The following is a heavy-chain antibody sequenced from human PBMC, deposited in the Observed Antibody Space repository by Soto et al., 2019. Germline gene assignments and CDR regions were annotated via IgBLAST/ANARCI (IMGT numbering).Heavy chain of an antibody. CDR2: IYYSGST. CDR1: GGPISSGGYY. CDR3: ARREDYYGSGSYYDY. Sequence: PSETLSLTCTVSGGPISSGGYYWSWIRQHPGKGLEWIGYIYYSGSTYYNPSLKSRVTISVDTSKNQFSLKLSSVTAADTAMYYCARREDYYGSGSYYDYWGQGTLVTVSS. J-gene: IGHJ4*02. D-gene: IGHD3-10*01. V-gene: IGHV4-31*03.